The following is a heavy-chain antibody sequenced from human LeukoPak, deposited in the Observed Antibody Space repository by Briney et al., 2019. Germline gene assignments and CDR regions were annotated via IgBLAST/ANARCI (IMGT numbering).Heavy chain of an antibody. Sequence: GGSLRLSCAASGITFSSYAMRWVRQAPGKGLEWVSAISGSGSSTYYADSVKGRFTISRDNSKNTLYLQMNSLRAEDTALYYCAGGSSTSCYSPSDYWGQGTLVTVSS. CDR3: AGGSSTSCYSPSDY. V-gene: IGHV3-23*01. D-gene: IGHD2-2*01. J-gene: IGHJ4*02. CDR2: ISGSGSST. CDR1: GITFSSYA.